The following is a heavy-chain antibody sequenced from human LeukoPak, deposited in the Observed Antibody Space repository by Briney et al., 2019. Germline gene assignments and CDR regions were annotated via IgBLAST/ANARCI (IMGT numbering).Heavy chain of an antibody. V-gene: IGHV1-8*01. CDR1: GYTFTSYD. CDR2: MNPNSGNT. Sequence: ASVKVSCKASGYTFTSYDINWMRQATGQGLEWMGWMNPNSGNTGYAQKFQGRVTMTRNTSISTAYMELSSLRAEDTALYYCAKIQGPQWERAGGDYWGQGTLVTVSS. CDR3: AKIQGPQWERAGGDY. J-gene: IGHJ4*02. D-gene: IGHD1-26*01.